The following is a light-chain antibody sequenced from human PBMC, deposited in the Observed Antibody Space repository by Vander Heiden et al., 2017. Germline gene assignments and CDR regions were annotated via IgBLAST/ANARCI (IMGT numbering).Light chain of an antibody. J-gene: IGKJ2*01. Sequence: DILMTQSPLSLPVTPGEPASISCRSSQSLLHSNGYNYLDWYLQKPGQAPQLLIYLGSNRASGVPDRFSGSGSGTDFTLKISRVEAEDVGVYYCMQAIQTLPMYTFGQGTKLEIK. CDR1: QSLLHSNGYNY. CDR3: MQAIQTLPMYT. CDR2: LGS. V-gene: IGKV2-28*01.